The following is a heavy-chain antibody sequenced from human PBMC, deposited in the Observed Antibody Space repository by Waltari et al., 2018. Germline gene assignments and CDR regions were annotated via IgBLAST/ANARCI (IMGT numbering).Heavy chain of an antibody. Sequence: QVQLVQSGAEVKKPGASVKVSCKASGYTFTSYGISWVRQAPGQGLEWSGWISAYHGNTNYEKKLQGRVTMTTDTSTSTAYMELRSLRADDTAVYYCATDLHDYRTLDYWGQGTLVTVSS. V-gene: IGHV1-18*01. D-gene: IGHD4-4*01. CDR2: ISAYHGNT. J-gene: IGHJ4*02. CDR3: ATDLHDYRTLDY. CDR1: GYTFTSYG.